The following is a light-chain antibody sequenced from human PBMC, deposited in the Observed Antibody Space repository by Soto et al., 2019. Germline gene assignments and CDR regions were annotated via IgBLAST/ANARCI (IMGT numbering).Light chain of an antibody. V-gene: IGKV3-20*01. Sequence: DTVLTQSPGTLSLSPGERATLSCRASQSVTSTYLAWYQHRPGQAPRLLIYGASTRATGIPDRFSGSGSGTDFNLTISRLEPEDAAVYYCQQDASPPWTFGHGTKVEIK. CDR1: QSVTSTY. CDR2: GAS. J-gene: IGKJ1*01. CDR3: QQDASPPWT.